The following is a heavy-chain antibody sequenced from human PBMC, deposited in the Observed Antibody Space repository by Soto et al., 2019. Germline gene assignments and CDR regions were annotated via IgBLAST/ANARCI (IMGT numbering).Heavy chain of an antibody. Sequence: SETLSLTCTVSGGSISSGGYYWSWIRQHPGKGLEWIGYIYYSGSTYYNPSLKSRVTISVDTSKNQFPLKLSSVTAADTAVYYCARVDGSGGNPYYYYGMDVWGQGTTVTVSS. CDR3: ARVDGSGGNPYYYYGMDV. J-gene: IGHJ6*02. CDR2: IYYSGST. V-gene: IGHV4-31*03. D-gene: IGHD3-10*01. CDR1: GGSISSGGYY.